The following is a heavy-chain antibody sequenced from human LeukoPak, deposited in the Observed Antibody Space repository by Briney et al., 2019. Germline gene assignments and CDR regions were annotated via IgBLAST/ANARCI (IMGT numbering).Heavy chain of an antibody. CDR1: GYTFTSYG. Sequence: ASVKVSCKASGYTFTSYGISWVRQAPGQGLEWMGWINPNSGGTNYAQKFQGRVTMTTDTSTSTAYMELRSLRSDDTAVYYCARDQGKEYYYDSSGYSFDYWGQGTLVTVSS. CDR3: ARDQGKEYYYDSSGYSFDY. J-gene: IGHJ4*02. V-gene: IGHV1-18*01. D-gene: IGHD3-22*01. CDR2: INPNSGGT.